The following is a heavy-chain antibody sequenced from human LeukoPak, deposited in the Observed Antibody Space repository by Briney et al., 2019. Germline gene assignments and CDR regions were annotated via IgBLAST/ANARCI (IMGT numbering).Heavy chain of an antibody. CDR3: ARQKYGDYRNAFDI. CDR2: IYFTGGT. Sequence: SETLSLTCTVSGGSIRSSSYYWDWIRQPPGKGLEYIGSIYFTGGTYYNPSLKSRVTISVDTSKNQFSLNLSSVTAADTAVYYCARQKYGDYRNAFDIWGQGRVVTVSS. V-gene: IGHV4-39*01. CDR1: GGSIRSSSYY. J-gene: IGHJ3*02. D-gene: IGHD4-17*01.